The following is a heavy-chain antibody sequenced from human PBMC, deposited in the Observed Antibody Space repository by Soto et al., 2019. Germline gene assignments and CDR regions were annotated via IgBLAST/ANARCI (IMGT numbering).Heavy chain of an antibody. V-gene: IGHV3-23*01. CDR1: GFTFSGYA. J-gene: IGHJ4*02. Sequence: GGSLRLSCAASGFTFSGYAMSWVRQDPGKGLEWVSAISGSGGSIYYADSVKGRFTISRDNSKNTLYLQMNSLRAEDTAVYYRAKVRVSGSSSWLPHYDYWGQGTLVTSPQ. CDR3: AKVRVSGSSSWLPHYDY. D-gene: IGHD6-13*01. CDR2: ISGSGGSI.